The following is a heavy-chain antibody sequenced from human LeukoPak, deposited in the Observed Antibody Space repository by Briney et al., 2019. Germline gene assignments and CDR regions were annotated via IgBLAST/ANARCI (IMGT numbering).Heavy chain of an antibody. V-gene: IGHV3-21*01. CDR3: ARERLAAAGSNFDY. CDR1: GFTFSSYS. J-gene: IGHJ4*02. CDR2: ISSSSSYI. D-gene: IGHD6-13*01. Sequence: GGSLRLSCAASGFTFSSYSMNWVRQAPGKGLEWVSSISSSSSYIYYADSVKGRFTISRDNAKNSLYLQMNSLRAEDTAVYYCARERLAAAGSNFDYWGQGTLVTVPS.